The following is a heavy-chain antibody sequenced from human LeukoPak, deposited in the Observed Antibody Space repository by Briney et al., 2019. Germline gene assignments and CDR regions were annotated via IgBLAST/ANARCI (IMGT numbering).Heavy chain of an antibody. CDR2: IKQDGSEK. CDR3: AKDHNDILTDTFDY. Sequence: GGSLRLSCAASGFTFSSYWMSWVRQAPGKGLEWVANIKQDGSEKYYVDSVKGRFTIPRDNSKNTLYLQMNSLRAEDTAVYYCAKDHNDILTDTFDYWGQGTLVTVSS. D-gene: IGHD3-9*01. CDR1: GFTFSSYW. J-gene: IGHJ4*02. V-gene: IGHV3-7*03.